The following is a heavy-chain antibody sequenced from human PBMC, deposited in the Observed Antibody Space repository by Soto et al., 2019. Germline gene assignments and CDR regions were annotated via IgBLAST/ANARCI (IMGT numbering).Heavy chain of an antibody. CDR1: GYTFTSYD. CDR3: ARIVSYDFWSGYYPVYYYYYMDV. J-gene: IGHJ6*03. CDR2: MNPNSGNT. D-gene: IGHD3-3*01. V-gene: IGHV1-8*01. Sequence: QVQLVQSGAEVKKPGASVKVSCKASGYTFTSYDINWVRQATGQGLEWMGWMNPNSGNTGYAQKFQGRVTMTRNTSISTAYMELSSLRSEDTAVYYCARIVSYDFWSGYYPVYYYYYMDVWGKGTTVTVSS.